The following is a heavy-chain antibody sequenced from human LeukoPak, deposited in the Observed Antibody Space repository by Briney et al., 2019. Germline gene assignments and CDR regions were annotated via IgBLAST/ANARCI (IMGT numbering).Heavy chain of an antibody. Sequence: ASAKVSCKASGGTFSSYAISWVRQAPGQGLEWMGGIIPIFGTANYAQKFQGRVTITADKSTSTAYMELSSLRSEDTAVYYCARDQSTRKPYYYYMDVWGKGTTVTVSS. D-gene: IGHD1-14*01. CDR3: ARDQSTRKPYYYYMDV. J-gene: IGHJ6*03. CDR2: IIPIFGTA. CDR1: GGTFSSYA. V-gene: IGHV1-69*06.